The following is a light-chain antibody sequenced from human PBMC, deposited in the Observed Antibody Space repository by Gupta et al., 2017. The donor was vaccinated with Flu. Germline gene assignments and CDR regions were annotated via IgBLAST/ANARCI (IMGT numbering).Light chain of an antibody. CDR1: QSVLYSSSNKNY. CDR3: QQYYGTPWT. V-gene: IGKV4-1*01. Sequence: SLGERATINCKSSQSVLYSSSNKNYLAWYQQKSGQPPKLLIYWASTRESGVPDRFSGSGSGTDFTLTISSLQAEDVAVYYCQQYYGTPWTFGQGTKVEIK. J-gene: IGKJ1*01. CDR2: WAS.